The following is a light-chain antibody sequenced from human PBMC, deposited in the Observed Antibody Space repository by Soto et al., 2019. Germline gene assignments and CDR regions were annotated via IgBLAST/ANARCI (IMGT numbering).Light chain of an antibody. CDR3: RSYTSSSTYV. Sequence: QSALTQPASVXGSPGQWITISCTGTSSDVGGYNYVSWYQQHPGKAPKLMIYDVSNRPSGVSNRFSGSKSVNTASLTISGLQAEDEADYYCRSYTSSSTYVFGTATKVTVL. J-gene: IGLJ1*01. CDR1: SSDVGGYNY. CDR2: DVS. V-gene: IGLV2-14*01.